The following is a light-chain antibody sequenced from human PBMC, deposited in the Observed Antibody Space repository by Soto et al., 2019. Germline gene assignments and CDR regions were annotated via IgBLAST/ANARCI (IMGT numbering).Light chain of an antibody. CDR3: GSYTSATTYV. V-gene: IGLV2-14*01. CDR1: SSDVGAYNY. CDR2: DVS. Sequence: QSLLTQPASVSGCPGQSITISCTGTSSDVGAYNYDSWYQQYPGEAPKVIIYDVSHRPAGVSNRFSGSKSGNTASLTISGLQTQDEADYYCGSYTSATTYVFGTGTKVTVL. J-gene: IGLJ1*01.